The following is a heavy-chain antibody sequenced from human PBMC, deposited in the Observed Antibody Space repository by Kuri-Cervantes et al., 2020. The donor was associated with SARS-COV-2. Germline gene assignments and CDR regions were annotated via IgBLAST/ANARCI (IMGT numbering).Heavy chain of an antibody. D-gene: IGHD3-3*01. V-gene: IGHV1-46*01. J-gene: IGHJ4*02. CDR2: INPSDGSA. CDR3: AREGSAYDRERADY. CDR1: GYTFTNYY. Sequence: ASVKVSCKTSGYTFTNYYVHWVRQVPGQGLEWVGTINPSDGSASYAQKFQGRVTMTTDTSTSTAYMELRSLRSDDTAVYYCAREGSAYDRERADYWGQGTLVTVSS.